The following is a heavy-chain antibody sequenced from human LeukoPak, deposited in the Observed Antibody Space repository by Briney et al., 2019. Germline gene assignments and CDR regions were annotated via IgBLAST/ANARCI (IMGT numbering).Heavy chain of an antibody. CDR1: GFSVSSNY. D-gene: IGHD3-22*01. CDR3: ARGSGYYDMGAFDI. J-gene: IGHJ3*02. CDR2: INNGGST. V-gene: IGHV3-53*01. Sequence: GSLRLSCAASGFSVSSNYMSWVRQAPGRGLEWVSVINNGGSTSYADSVRGRFTISRDSSKNTLYLQMNSLRAEDTAVYYCARGSGYYDMGAFDIWGQGTMVTVSS.